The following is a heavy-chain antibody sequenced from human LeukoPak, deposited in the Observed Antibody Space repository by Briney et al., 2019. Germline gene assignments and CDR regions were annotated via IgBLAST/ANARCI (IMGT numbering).Heavy chain of an antibody. CDR1: GGSFSGYY. J-gene: IGHJ3*02. V-gene: IGHV4-34*12. D-gene: IGHD6-13*01. CDR3: ARFGCSTWYKGAFDI. CDR2: IVHSGNT. Sequence: SETLSLTCAVYGGSFSGYYWSWIRQPPGKGLEWIGEIVHSGNTKYNPSLKSRVTISVDTSMNQFSLNLTSVTAADTAVYYCARFGCSTWYKGAFDIWGQGTMVTVAS.